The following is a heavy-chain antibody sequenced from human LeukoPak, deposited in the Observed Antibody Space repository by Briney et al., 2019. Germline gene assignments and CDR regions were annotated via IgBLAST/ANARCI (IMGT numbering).Heavy chain of an antibody. J-gene: IGHJ4*02. D-gene: IGHD1-26*01. CDR2: ISAISGIS. V-gene: IGHV3-23*01. CDR3: ASYGSGSRDY. CDR1: GFTFSSYA. Sequence: PGGSLRLSCGVSGFTFSSYAVSWVRQAPGKGLEWVSLISAISGISYYADSVKGRFTISRDNAKNSLYLQMNSLRAEDTAVYYCASYGSGSRDYWGQGTLVTVSS.